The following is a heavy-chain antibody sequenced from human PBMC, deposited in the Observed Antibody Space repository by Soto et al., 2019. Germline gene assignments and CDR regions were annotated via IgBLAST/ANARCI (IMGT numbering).Heavy chain of an antibody. V-gene: IGHV3-23*01. J-gene: IGHJ4*02. Sequence: GALRLSCAASGFTFSSYAMSWVRQAPGKGLEWVSAISGSGGSTYYADSVKGRFTISRDNSKNTLYLQMNSLRAEDTAVYYCAKDRRGYDTTSDYWGQGTLVTVSS. D-gene: IGHD5-12*01. CDR1: GFTFSSYA. CDR2: ISGSGGST. CDR3: AKDRRGYDTTSDY.